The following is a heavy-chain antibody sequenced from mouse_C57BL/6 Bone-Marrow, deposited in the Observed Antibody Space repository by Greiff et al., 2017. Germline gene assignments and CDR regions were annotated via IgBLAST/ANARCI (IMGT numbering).Heavy chain of an antibody. V-gene: IGHV1-82*01. CDR3: ARSQLRLLAWFAY. CDR2: IYPGDGDT. Sequence: VQLQQSGPELVKPGASVKISCKASGYAFSSSWMNWVKQRPGKGLEWIGRIYPGDGDTNYNGKFKGKATLTADKSSSTAYMQLSSRTSEDSAVYFCARSQLRLLAWFAYWGQGTLVTVSA. CDR1: GYAFSSSW. D-gene: IGHD3-2*02. J-gene: IGHJ3*01.